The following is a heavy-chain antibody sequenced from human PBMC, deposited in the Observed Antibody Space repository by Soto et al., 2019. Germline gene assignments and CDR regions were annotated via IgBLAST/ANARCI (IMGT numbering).Heavy chain of an antibody. CDR3: ARTSGGGYSGSWAGSILGGMDV. CDR1: GGTFSSYT. V-gene: IGHV1-69*02. D-gene: IGHD6-13*01. Sequence: QVQLVQSVAEVKKPGSSVKVSCKASGGTFSSYTISWVRQAPGQGLEWIGRIIPILGIANYAQKFQGRVTINADNSTSTAYMERGSLRSEDTAVYYCARTSGGGYSGSWAGSILGGMDVWGQGTTVTVSS. CDR2: IIPILGIA. J-gene: IGHJ6*02.